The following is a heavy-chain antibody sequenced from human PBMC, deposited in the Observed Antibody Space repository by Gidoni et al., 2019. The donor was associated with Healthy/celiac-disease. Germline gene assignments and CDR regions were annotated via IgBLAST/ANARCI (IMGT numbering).Heavy chain of an antibody. Sequence: QVQLVQSGAEVKKPGASVKVSCKASGYTFTSYGISWVRQAPGQGLEWMGWISAYNGKKNYEQKLQGRVTMTTDTSTSTAYMELRSLRSDDTSVYYCARDYGGNLRGGFDYWGQGTLVTVSS. J-gene: IGHJ4*02. D-gene: IGHD4-17*01. CDR3: ARDYGGNLRGGFDY. V-gene: IGHV1-18*01. CDR1: GYTFTSYG. CDR2: ISAYNGKK.